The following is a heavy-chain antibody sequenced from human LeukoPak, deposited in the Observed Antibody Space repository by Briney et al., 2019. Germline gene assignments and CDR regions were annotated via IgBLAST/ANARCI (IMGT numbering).Heavy chain of an antibody. CDR1: GFTFGRHW. J-gene: IGHJ6*03. V-gene: IGHV3-7*01. CDR3: ARARPDLGEWLLTNYYYYYMDV. Sequence: SGGSLRLSCAASGFTFGRHWMSWVRQAPGKGLEWVAHMNQGGSETTNVDSVKGRFTISRDNAKNSLYLQMNSLRAEDTAVYYCARARPDLGEWLLTNYYYYYMDVWGKGTTVTVSS. CDR2: MNQGGSET. D-gene: IGHD3-3*01.